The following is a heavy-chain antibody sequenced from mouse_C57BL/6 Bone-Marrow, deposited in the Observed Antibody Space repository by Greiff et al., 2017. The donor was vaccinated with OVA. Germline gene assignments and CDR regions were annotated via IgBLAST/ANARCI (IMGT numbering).Heavy chain of an antibody. V-gene: IGHV8-12*01. CDR3: ARREAFITTGYYAMDY. Sequence: QVTLKVCGPGILQSSQTLSLTCSFSGFSLSTSGMGVSWIRQPSGKGLEWLAHIYWDDDKRYNPSLKSRLTISKDTSRNQVFLKITSVDTADTATYYCARREAFITTGYYAMDYWGQGTSVTVSS. CDR1: GFSLSTSGMG. J-gene: IGHJ4*01. CDR2: IYWDDDK. D-gene: IGHD1-1*01.